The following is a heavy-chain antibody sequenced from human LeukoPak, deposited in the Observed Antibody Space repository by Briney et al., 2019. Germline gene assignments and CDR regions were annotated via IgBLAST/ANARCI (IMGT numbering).Heavy chain of an antibody. CDR2: IKQDGSEK. J-gene: IGHJ4*02. V-gene: IGHV3-7*03. D-gene: IGHD3-22*01. CDR3: AREPYYYDSSLFDY. CDR1: GFTFSSYW. Sequence: GGSLRLSCAASGFTFSSYWMSWVRQAPGKGLEWVANIKQDGSEKYYVDSVKGRFTISRDNAKNSLYLQMNSLRAEGTAVYYCAREPYYYDSSLFDYWGQGTLVTVSS.